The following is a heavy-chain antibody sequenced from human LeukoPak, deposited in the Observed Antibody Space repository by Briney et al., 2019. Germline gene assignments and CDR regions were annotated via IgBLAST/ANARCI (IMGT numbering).Heavy chain of an antibody. CDR2: INPNSGGT. V-gene: IGHV1-2*02. J-gene: IGHJ4*02. Sequence: GASVKVSCKASGYSFTDYYIHLVRQAPGQGLEWMGWINPNSGGTNYTQKFQGRVTMTRDTSISTAYLELNRLTSDDTAVYYCARVLARYGNLDYWGQGILVTVSS. D-gene: IGHD1-14*01. CDR1: GYSFTDYY. CDR3: ARVLARYGNLDY.